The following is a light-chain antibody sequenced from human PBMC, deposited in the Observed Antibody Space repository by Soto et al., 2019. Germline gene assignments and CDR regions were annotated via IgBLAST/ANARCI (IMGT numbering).Light chain of an antibody. CDR2: DAS. Sequence: DIQMTPSHSTLSASVLYRVTITCRSSQSISTWLAWYQQKPGKAPKLLIYDASSLESGVPSRFSGSGSGTEFTLTISSLQPEDFASYYCQQYNSYSTFGQGTKVDIK. CDR3: QQYNSYST. J-gene: IGKJ1*01. CDR1: QSISTW. V-gene: IGKV1-5*01.